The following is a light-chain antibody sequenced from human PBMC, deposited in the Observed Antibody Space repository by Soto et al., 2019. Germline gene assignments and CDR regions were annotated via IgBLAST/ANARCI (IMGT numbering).Light chain of an antibody. V-gene: IGLV2-14*01. J-gene: IGLJ2*01. CDR3: SSYTSSSPLL. Sequence: QSALTQPASVSGSPGQSITISCTGTSSDVGGYNYVSWYQQHPGKAPKLMIYDVSNRPSGVSNRFSGSKSGNTASLTISGLQAEDEADYYRSSYTSSSPLLFGGGTQLTVL. CDR1: SSDVGGYNY. CDR2: DVS.